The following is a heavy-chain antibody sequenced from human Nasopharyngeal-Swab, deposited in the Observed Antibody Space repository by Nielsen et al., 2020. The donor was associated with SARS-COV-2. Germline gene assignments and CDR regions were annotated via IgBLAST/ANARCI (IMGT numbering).Heavy chain of an antibody. D-gene: IGHD3-10*01. J-gene: IGHJ2*01. Sequence: SETLSLTCAVYGGSFSGYYWSLVRQPPGKGLEWIGEINHSGSTNYNPSLKSRVTISVDTSKNQFSLKLSSVTAADTAVYYCARVPGFWYFDLWGRGTLVTVSS. CDR2: INHSGST. V-gene: IGHV4-34*01. CDR3: ARVPGFWYFDL. CDR1: GGSFSGYY.